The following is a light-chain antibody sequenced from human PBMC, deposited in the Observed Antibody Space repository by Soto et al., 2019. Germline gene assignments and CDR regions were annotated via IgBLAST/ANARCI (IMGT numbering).Light chain of an antibody. J-gene: IGKJ1*01. CDR3: QQDNSYPRT. V-gene: IGKV1-6*01. CDR2: AAS. Sequence: IQMTQSPSSLSASVGDRVTITCRASQSIRSYLDWYQQKPGKAPKLLIYAASSLQSGVPSRFSGSGSGTEFTLTISSLQPDDFATYYCQQDNSYPRTFGQGTKVDI. CDR1: QSIRSY.